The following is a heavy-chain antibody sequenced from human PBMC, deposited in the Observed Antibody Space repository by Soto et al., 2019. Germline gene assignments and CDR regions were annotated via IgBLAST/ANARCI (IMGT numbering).Heavy chain of an antibody. CDR1: GFTFSSYA. D-gene: IGHD3-10*01. V-gene: IGHV3-23*01. CDR3: AKTDYYGSGSYYMYY. Sequence: PGGSLRLSCAASGFTFSSYAMIWVRQAPGKGLEWVSAISGSGGSTYYADSVKGRFTISRDNSKNTLYLQMNSLRAEDTAVYYCAKTDYYGSGSYYMYYWGQGTLVTVSS. CDR2: ISGSGGST. J-gene: IGHJ4*02.